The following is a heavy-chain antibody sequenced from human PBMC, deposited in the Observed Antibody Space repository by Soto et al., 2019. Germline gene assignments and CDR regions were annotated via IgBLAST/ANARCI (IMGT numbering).Heavy chain of an antibody. V-gene: IGHV3-48*03. Sequence: GGSLRLSCAASGFTFSSYEMNWVRQAPGKGLEWVSYISSSGSTIYYADSVKGRFTISRDNAKNSLYLQMNSLRVGDTATYYCVRDRYYGSGSLFENWGQGTPVTVSS. J-gene: IGHJ4*02. CDR3: VRDRYYGSGSLFEN. CDR2: ISSSGSTI. D-gene: IGHD3-10*01. CDR1: GFTFSSYE.